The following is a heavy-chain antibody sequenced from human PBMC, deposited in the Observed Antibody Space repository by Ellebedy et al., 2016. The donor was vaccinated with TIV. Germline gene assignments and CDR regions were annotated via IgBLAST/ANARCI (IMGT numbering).Heavy chain of an antibody. Sequence: LSLTCAASGFTFSRYGMHWVRQAPGKGLEWVAVIWYDGSNKYYADSVKGRFTISRDNSKNTLYLQMNSLRAEDTAVYYCAREEVTMVRGVTFYYYGMDVWGQGTTVTVSS. D-gene: IGHD3-10*01. V-gene: IGHV3-33*01. CDR3: AREEVTMVRGVTFYYYGMDV. CDR1: GFTFSRYG. J-gene: IGHJ6*02. CDR2: IWYDGSNK.